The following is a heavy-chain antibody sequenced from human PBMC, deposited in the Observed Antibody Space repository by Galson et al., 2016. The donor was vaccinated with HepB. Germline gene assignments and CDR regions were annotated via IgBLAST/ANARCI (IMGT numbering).Heavy chain of an antibody. CDR1: GDSVSSEDVA. V-gene: IGHV6-1*01. D-gene: IGHD7-27*01. Sequence: CAISGDSVSSEDVAWNWIRQSPSRGLEWLGRTYYRSKWWHTYAVSMKSRTTINPDTFKNQFSLQLNSVTPEDTAVYYCARAEANWDGGGDNYFDSWGQGILVTVSS. J-gene: IGHJ5*01. CDR2: TYYRSKWWH. CDR3: ARAEANWDGGGDNYFDS.